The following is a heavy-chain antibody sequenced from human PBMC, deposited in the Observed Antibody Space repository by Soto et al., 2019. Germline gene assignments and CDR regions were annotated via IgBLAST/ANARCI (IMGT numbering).Heavy chain of an antibody. J-gene: IGHJ4*02. D-gene: IGHD2-2*01. CDR1: GFTFSSYA. V-gene: IGHV3-23*01. Sequence: GVSLRLSCAVSGFTFSSYAMSWVRQAPGQGLEWVSSISGIDGSTSYANSVKGRFTISRDNSKNTLFLQMNSLRAEDTAVYYSEPSTRDTSARPSFYWGQGTPVTVS. CDR3: EPSTRDTSARPSFY. CDR2: ISGIDGST.